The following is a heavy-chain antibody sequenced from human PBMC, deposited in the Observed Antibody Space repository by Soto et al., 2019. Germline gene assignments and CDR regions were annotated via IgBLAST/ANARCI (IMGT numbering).Heavy chain of an antibody. D-gene: IGHD3-22*01. CDR1: GFTFSTYV. Sequence: QVQLVESGGGVVQPGRSLRLSCIASGFTFSTYVMHWVRQAPGEGLEWVAGISVDGGSTHYTDSVKGRFTISRDNAKNTVYLQMDSLTVEETPVYYCAKEDESSGHAGTFKHWGQGTLVTVSS. V-gene: IGHV3-30*14. J-gene: IGHJ1*01. CDR2: ISVDGGST. CDR3: AKEDESSGHAGTFKH.